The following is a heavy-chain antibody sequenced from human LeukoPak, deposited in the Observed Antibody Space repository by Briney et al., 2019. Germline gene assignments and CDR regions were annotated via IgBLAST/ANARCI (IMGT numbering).Heavy chain of an antibody. V-gene: IGHV3-74*01. CDR1: GFTFNSFW. Sequence: PGGSLRLSCAAAGFTFNSFWMHWVRPAPGKGLVWVSRINTDGSSTSYADSVKGRFTISRDNAKNTLYLQMNSLRAEDTAVYYCAGYSSSWFYFDYWGQRTLVTVSS. J-gene: IGHJ4*02. CDR3: AGYSSSWFYFDY. CDR2: INTDGSST. D-gene: IGHD6-13*01.